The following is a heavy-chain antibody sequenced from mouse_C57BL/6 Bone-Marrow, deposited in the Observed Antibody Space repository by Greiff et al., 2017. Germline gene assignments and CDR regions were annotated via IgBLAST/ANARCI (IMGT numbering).Heavy chain of an antibody. V-gene: IGHV5-6*01. CDR3: ARQQLGRFAY. CDR1: GFTFSSYG. Sequence: EVQGVESGGDLVKPGGSLKLSCAASGFTFSSYGMSWVRQTPDKRLEWVATISSGGSYTYYPDSVKGRFTISRDNAKNPLYLQMSSLKSEDTAMYYCARQQLGRFAYWGQGTLVTVSA. D-gene: IGHD4-1*02. CDR2: ISSGGSYT. J-gene: IGHJ3*01.